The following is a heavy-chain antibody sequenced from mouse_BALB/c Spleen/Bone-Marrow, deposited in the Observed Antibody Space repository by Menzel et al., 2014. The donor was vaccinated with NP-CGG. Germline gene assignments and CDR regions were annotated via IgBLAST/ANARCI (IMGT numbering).Heavy chain of an antibody. CDR3: ARKGAMITHYYAMDY. Sequence: EVQRVESGGGLVQPGGSRKLSCAASGFTFSSFGMHWVRQAPEKRLEWVAYISNGSSTIYYADTVKGRFTISRDNPKNTLFLQMTSLRSEDTAMYYCARKGAMITHYYAMDYWGQGTSVTVSS. J-gene: IGHJ4*01. CDR2: ISNGSSTI. CDR1: GFTFSSFG. D-gene: IGHD2-4*01. V-gene: IGHV5-17*02.